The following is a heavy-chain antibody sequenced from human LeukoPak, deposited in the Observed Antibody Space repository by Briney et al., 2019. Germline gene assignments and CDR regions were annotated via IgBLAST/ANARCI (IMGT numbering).Heavy chain of an antibody. CDR3: ARRVVVTAQTLDAFDI. J-gene: IGHJ3*02. CDR2: IYDSGST. D-gene: IGHD2-21*02. V-gene: IGHV4-59*08. CDR1: GGSSSSYY. Sequence: SETLSLTSIVSGGSSSSYYWSWIRQPPGKGLEWIGYIYDSGSTNYNLSLKSRVTISVDTSKNQFSLKLSSVTAADTAVYYCARRVVVTAQTLDAFDIWGQGTMVTVSS.